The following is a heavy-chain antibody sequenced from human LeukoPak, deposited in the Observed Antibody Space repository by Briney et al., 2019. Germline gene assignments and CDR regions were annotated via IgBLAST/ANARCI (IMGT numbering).Heavy chain of an antibody. D-gene: IGHD3-10*01. CDR3: VKHSLITISPFDM. J-gene: IGHJ3*02. CDR2: ITGSGDRA. V-gene: IGHV3-23*01. CDR1: GFSFSPLA. Sequence: PGGSLRLSCVASGFSFSPLAMNWVRQAPGKGLDWVSGITGSGDRANYADSVKGRFPISRDNSKNTVYLQMNSLRVEDTAVYFCVKHSLITISPFDMWGQGTKVTVSS.